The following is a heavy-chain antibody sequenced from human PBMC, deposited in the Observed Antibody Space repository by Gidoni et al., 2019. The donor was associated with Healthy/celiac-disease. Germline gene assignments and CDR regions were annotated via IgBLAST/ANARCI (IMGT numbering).Heavy chain of an antibody. V-gene: IGHV3-30*18. CDR1: GFHFSSYG. J-gene: IGHJ3*02. CDR2: KSYDGSNK. Sequence: QVQLVESGGGVVQPGRSLRLSCAASGFHFSSYGMHWVRQAPGKGLGWVAVKSYDGSNKDYADSVKGRFTISRDNSKNTLYLQMNSLRAEDTAVYYCAKDLEMATIGDAFDIWGQGTMVTVSS. D-gene: IGHD5-12*01. CDR3: AKDLEMATIGDAFDI.